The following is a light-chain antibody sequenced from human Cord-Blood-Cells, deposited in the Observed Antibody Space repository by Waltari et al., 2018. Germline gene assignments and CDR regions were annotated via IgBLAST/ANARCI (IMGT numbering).Light chain of an antibody. V-gene: IGKV3-11*01. Sequence: IVLTQSPATLSLSPGESATLSCRASQSVSSYLAWYQQKPGQAPRLLIYDASNRATGIPARFSGSGSGTDFTLTISSLEPEDFAVYYCQQRSNWWTFGQGTKVEIK. CDR3: QQRSNWWT. CDR2: DAS. CDR1: QSVSSY. J-gene: IGKJ1*01.